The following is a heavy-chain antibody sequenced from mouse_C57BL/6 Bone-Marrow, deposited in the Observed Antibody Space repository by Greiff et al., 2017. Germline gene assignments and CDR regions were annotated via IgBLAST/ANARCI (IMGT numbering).Heavy chain of an antibody. Sequence: EVMLVESGGGLVKPGGSLKLSCAASGFTFSSYAMSWVRQTPEKRLEWVATISDGGSYTYSPDNVKGRFTISRDNAKNNLYLQMSHLKSEDTAMYYCARLNWDYAMDYWGQGTSVTVSS. J-gene: IGHJ4*01. CDR2: ISDGGSYT. CDR1: GFTFSSYA. V-gene: IGHV5-4*03. CDR3: ARLNWDYAMDY. D-gene: IGHD4-1*01.